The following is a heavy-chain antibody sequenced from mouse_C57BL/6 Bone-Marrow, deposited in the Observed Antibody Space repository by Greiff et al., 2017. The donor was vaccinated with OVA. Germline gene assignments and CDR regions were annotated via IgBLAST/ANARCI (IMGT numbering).Heavy chain of an antibody. CDR1: GYAFTNYL. Sequence: VQLQQSGAELVRPGTSVKVSCKASGYAFTNYLIEWVKQRPGQGLEWIGVINPGSGGTYYNETFKGKATLTADKSSSTAYMQLSSLTSEDSAVYLCARERGWPYAMDYWGQGTSVTVSS. J-gene: IGHJ4*01. D-gene: IGHD2-3*01. CDR2: INPGSGGT. CDR3: ARERGWPYAMDY. V-gene: IGHV1-54*01.